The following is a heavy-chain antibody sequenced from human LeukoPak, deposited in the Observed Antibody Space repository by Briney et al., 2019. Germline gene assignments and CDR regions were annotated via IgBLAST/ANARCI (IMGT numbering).Heavy chain of an antibody. Sequence: GGSLRLSCAASGFTFSSYGMHWVRQAPGKGLEWVAVITYDGSNKYYADSVKGRFTISRDNSKNTLYLQMNSLRAEDTAVYYCAKDRVGYCSGGSCYSEAYWFDPWGQGTLVTVSS. V-gene: IGHV3-30*18. D-gene: IGHD2-15*01. CDR1: GFTFSSYG. J-gene: IGHJ5*02. CDR3: AKDRVGYCSGGSCYSEAYWFDP. CDR2: ITYDGSNK.